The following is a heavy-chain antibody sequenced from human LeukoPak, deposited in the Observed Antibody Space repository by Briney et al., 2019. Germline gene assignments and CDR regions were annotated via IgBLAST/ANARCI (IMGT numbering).Heavy chain of an antibody. CDR1: GGSISSYY. V-gene: IGHV4-59*12. J-gene: IGHJ6*02. CDR3: ARGSSSAFGMDV. CDR2: IYYSGST. Sequence: SETLSLTCTVSGGSISSYYWSWIRQPPGKGLEWIGYIYYSGSTNYNPSLKSRVTMSVDTSKNQFSLKLSSVTAADTAVYYCARGSSSAFGMDVWGQGTTVTVSS. D-gene: IGHD6-19*01.